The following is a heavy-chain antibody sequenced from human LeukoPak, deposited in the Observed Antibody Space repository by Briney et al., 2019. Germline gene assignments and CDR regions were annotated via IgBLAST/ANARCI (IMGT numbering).Heavy chain of an antibody. V-gene: IGHV3-30*18. CDR1: GFTFSSYG. CDR3: AKDRDTAMVTTDYFDY. Sequence: GGSLRLSCAASGFTFSSYGMPWVRQAPGKGLEWVAVISYDGSNKYYADSVKGRFTISRDNSKNTLYLQMNSLRAEDTAVYYCAKDRDTAMVTTDYFDYWGQGTLVTVSS. CDR2: ISYDGSNK. D-gene: IGHD5-18*01. J-gene: IGHJ4*02.